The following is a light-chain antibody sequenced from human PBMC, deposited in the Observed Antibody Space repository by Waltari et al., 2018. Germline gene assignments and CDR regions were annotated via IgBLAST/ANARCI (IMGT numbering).Light chain of an antibody. CDR1: SSDVGGYNY. J-gene: IGLJ3*02. CDR2: EVS. Sequence: QSALTQPASVSGSPGQSITISCTGTSSDVGGYNYVSWYQQHPGNAPKLLIYEVSNRPYGVSIRSCGSKSGNTASRTISGLQAEDEADYYCSSYTSSSTLGVFGGGTKLTVL. CDR3: SSYTSSSTLGV. V-gene: IGLV2-14*01.